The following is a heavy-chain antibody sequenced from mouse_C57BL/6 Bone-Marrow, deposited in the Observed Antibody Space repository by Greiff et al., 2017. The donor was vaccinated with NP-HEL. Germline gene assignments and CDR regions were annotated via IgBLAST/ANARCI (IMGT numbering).Heavy chain of an antibody. Sequence: DVKLVESGGDLVKPGGSLKLSCAASGFTFSSYGMSWVRQTPDKRLEWVATISSGGSYTYYPDSVKGRFTISRDNAKNTLYLQMSSLKSEDTAMYYGARDYYGSSYYFDYWGQGTTLTVSS. CDR3: ARDYYGSSYYFDY. J-gene: IGHJ2*01. CDR2: ISSGGSYT. V-gene: IGHV5-6*02. CDR1: GFTFSSYG. D-gene: IGHD1-1*01.